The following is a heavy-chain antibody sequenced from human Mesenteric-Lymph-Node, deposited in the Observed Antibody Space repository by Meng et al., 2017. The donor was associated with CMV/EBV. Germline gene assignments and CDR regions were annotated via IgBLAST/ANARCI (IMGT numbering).Heavy chain of an antibody. CDR1: GFTFDSYA. Sequence: GESLKISCAASGFTFDSYAMSWVRQAPGKGLERVSVISGSGGSTSYADSVKGRFTISRDNAKNTLYLQMNTLRAEDTAVYYCARSGYSSSWYPLDYWGQGTLVTVSS. CDR2: ISGSGGST. V-gene: IGHV3-23*01. D-gene: IGHD6-13*01. CDR3: ARSGYSSSWYPLDY. J-gene: IGHJ4*02.